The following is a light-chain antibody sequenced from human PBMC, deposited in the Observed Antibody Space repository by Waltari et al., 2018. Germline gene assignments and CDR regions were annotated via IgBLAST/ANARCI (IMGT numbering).Light chain of an antibody. Sequence: QSVLTQPPSAPGTPGQRVTISCSGSNSNIGTNTVTWYQHLPGSAPKLLIYFNKGRASGIFRRFPGAKAWTSSFLVHLGVQAEEWGYYFCAAWDDNLSGPVFGGGTRLTVL. V-gene: IGLV1-44*01. CDR2: FNK. CDR1: NSNIGTNT. J-gene: IGLJ2*01. CDR3: AAWDDNLSGPV.